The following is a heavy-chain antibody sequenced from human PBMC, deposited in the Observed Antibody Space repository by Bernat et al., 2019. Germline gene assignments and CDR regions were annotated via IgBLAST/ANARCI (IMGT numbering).Heavy chain of an antibody. CDR1: GFTFSNAW. Sequence: VQLVESGGGVVQPGRSLRLSCAASGFTFSNAWMNWVRQAPGKGLEWVGRIKSKTDGGTTDYAAPVKGRFTISRDDSKNTLYLQMNSLKTEDTAVYYCTTEGAVVIWQLLDYWGQGTLVTVSS. V-gene: IGHV3-15*07. D-gene: IGHD3-22*01. J-gene: IGHJ4*02. CDR2: IKSKTDGGTT. CDR3: TTEGAVVIWQLLDY.